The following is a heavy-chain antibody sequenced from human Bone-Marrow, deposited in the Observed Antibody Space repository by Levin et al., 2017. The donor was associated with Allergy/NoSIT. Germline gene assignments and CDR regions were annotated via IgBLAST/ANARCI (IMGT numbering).Heavy chain of an antibody. CDR2: ITYDVGYE. J-gene: IGHJ4*02. CDR3: AKEQSSGYYRTADY. D-gene: IGHD5-12*01. Sequence: GESLKISCAASGFTSSSCGMHWVRQAPGKGLEWLAVITYDVGYEYYADSVKGRFTISRDDAKNTVYLQMNSLRAEDTAVYYCAKEQSSGYYRTADYWGQGTLVTVSS. V-gene: IGHV3-30*18. CDR1: GFTSSSCG.